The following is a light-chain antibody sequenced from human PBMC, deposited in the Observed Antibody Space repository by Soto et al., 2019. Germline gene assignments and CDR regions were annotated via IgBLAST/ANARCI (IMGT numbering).Light chain of an antibody. Sequence: EIVLTQSPGSLSLSPGERATLSCRVSQSVSSNYLAWYQQKAGQAPRLLIYGASSRATGIPDRFSGSRSGTDFTLTISRLEPEDFAVYYCQHYRGSPPNTFGQGTKLEIK. V-gene: IGKV3-20*01. J-gene: IGKJ2*01. CDR3: QHYRGSPPNT. CDR2: GAS. CDR1: QSVSSNY.